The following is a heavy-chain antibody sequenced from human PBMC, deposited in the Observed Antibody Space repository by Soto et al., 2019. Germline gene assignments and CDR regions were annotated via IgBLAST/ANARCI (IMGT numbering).Heavy chain of an antibody. CDR3: ARDVFY. CDR2: ISADDGYT. V-gene: IGHV1-18*01. CDR1: GYTFSSHG. J-gene: IGHJ4*02. Sequence: QVQLVQSGAEMKKPGASVKVSCKASGYTFSSHGINWVRQAPGQRLEWVGWISADDGYTNYAQNLQDRVIMTTDTSTSTAYMELTSLRSDDTAVYYCARDVFYCGQGTLVTVSS.